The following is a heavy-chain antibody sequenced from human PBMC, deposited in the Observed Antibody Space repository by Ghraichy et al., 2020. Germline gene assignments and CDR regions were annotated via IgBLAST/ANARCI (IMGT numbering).Heavy chain of an antibody. CDR2: IGTAGDT. D-gene: IGHD3-22*01. CDR3: ARGYYYDSSGDAFDI. Sequence: GSLTLSCAASGFTFSSYDMHWVRQATGKGLEWVSAIGTAGDTYYPGSVKGRFTISRENAKNSLYLQMNSLRAGDTAVYYCARGYYYDSSGDAFDIWGQGTMVTVSS. CDR1: GFTFSSYD. V-gene: IGHV3-13*01. J-gene: IGHJ3*02.